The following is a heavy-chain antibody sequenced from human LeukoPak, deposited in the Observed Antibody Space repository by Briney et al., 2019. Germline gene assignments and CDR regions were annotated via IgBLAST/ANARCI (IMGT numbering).Heavy chain of an antibody. V-gene: IGHV4-38-2*02. CDR1: GYSISSGYY. D-gene: IGHD5-18*01. Sequence: SETLSLTCTVSGYSISSGYYWGWIRPPPGKGLEWIGSIYHSGSTYYNPSLKSRVTISVDTSKNPFSLKLNSVTAADTAVYYCARVGDTAMVTVDYWGQGTLVTVSS. CDR2: IYHSGST. J-gene: IGHJ4*02. CDR3: ARVGDTAMVTVDY.